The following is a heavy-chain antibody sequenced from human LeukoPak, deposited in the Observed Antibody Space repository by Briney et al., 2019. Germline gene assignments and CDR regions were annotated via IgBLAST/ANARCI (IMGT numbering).Heavy chain of an antibody. V-gene: IGHV4-39*01. J-gene: IGHJ4*02. CDR3: VKSGGYGLIDY. CDR2: IFYSGST. Sequence: SSETLSLTCTVSSGSISTSNYYWGWVRQPPGKALEWIGNIFYSGSTYYSPSLKSRVTISIDTSKNQFSLRLNSVSAADTAMYYCVKSGGYGLIDYWGQGTLVTVSS. CDR1: SGSISTSNYY. D-gene: IGHD1-26*01.